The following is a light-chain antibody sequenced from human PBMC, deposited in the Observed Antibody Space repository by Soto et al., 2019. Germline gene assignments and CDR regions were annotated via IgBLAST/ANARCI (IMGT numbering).Light chain of an antibody. CDR3: QVWDGTSDQQV. J-gene: IGLJ3*02. V-gene: IGLV3-21*04. Sequence: SYELTQPPSVSVAPGETARITCGGNNIGSESVHWYQQKPGQAPVLVIYYDSARPSGIPERFSGSNSRNTATLTISRVEAGDEADYFCQVWDGTSDQQVFGGGTKLTVL. CDR2: YDS. CDR1: NIGSES.